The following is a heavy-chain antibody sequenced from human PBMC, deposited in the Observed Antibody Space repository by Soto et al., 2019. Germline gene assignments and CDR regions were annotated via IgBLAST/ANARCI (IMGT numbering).Heavy chain of an antibody. CDR3: ARDCLAAAGTIYYFDY. J-gene: IGHJ4*02. CDR1: GFTFSSYA. Sequence: GGSLRLSCAASGFTFSSYAMSWVRQAPGKGLEWVANIKQDGSEKYYVDSVKGRFTISRDNAKNSLYLQMNSLRAEDTAVYYCARDCLAAAGTIYYFDYWGQGTLVTVSS. CDR2: IKQDGSEK. V-gene: IGHV3-7*01. D-gene: IGHD6-13*01.